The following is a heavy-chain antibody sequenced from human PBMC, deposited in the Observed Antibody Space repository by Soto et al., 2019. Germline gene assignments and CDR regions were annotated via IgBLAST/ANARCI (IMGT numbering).Heavy chain of an antibody. CDR3: ARVIPHEARYYFDY. CDR1: DGSISSYY. CDR2: IFYTGST. Sequence: SETLSLTCTVSDGSISSYYWGWIRQPPGKGLEWIGYIFYTGSTNYNPSLKSRVTISVDTSKNQFSLKLSSVTAADTAVYYCARVIPHEARYYFDYWGQGILVTVSS. D-gene: IGHD2-21*01. V-gene: IGHV4-59*01. J-gene: IGHJ4*02.